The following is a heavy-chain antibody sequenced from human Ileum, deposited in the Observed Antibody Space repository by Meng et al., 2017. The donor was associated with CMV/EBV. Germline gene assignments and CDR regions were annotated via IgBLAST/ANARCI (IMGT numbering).Heavy chain of an antibody. CDR2: IYYSGST. J-gene: IGHJ5*02. V-gene: IGHV4-31*03. CDR3: ARAGEGS. D-gene: IGHD4-17*01. Sequence: LYLTCTVSGCSLRRGGYSWSWIRRHPGKGLASIGYIYYSGSTYYTPSLKSRVTISVDTSKNQFSLKLSSVTAAVTAVYYCARAGEGSWGQGTLVTVSS. CDR1: GCSLRRGGYS.